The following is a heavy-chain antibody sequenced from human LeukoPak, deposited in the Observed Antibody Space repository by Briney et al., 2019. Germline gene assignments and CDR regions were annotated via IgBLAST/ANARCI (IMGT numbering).Heavy chain of an antibody. J-gene: IGHJ5*02. CDR2: ISGSGRST. V-gene: IGHV3-23*01. CDR1: GITFTNLI. CDR3: TKGGSVCRFYL. D-gene: IGHD3-16*01. Sequence: GGSLRLSCAASGITFTNLIMTWVRQAPGKGLEWVSSISGSGRSTYYANSVKGRVTISRDNSKNTVSLHINSLRVDDSAKYFCTKGGSVCRFYLWGPGTPGSVSS.